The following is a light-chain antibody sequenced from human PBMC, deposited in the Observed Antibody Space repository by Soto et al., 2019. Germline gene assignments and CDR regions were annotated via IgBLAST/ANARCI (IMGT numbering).Light chain of an antibody. J-gene: IGKJ1*01. CDR3: QQYGSWT. CDR1: QSVSSSY. V-gene: IGKV3-20*01. CDR2: GAS. Sequence: EIVLTQSPGTLSLSPGEIATLSCRASQSVSSSYLAWYQQKPGQAPRLLIYGASSRATGIPDRFSGSGSGTDFTLTISRLEPEDFAVYYCQQYGSWTFGQGTKV.